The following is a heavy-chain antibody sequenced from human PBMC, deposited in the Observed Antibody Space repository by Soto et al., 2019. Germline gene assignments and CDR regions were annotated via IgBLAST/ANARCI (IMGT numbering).Heavy chain of an antibody. J-gene: IGHJ4*02. CDR3: ARGYSSGLYYFAY. CDR1: GGSFSGYY. Sequence: QVQLQQWGAGLLKPSETLSLTCAVYGGSFSGYYWSWIRPPPGKGLEWIGEINRSGRTNYNPSLNSRVTISVDTSKNQFSPELRSVTAADTAVYDCARGYSSGLYYFAYGSQGTLVTVSS. CDR2: INRSGRT. D-gene: IGHD6-19*01. V-gene: IGHV4-34*01.